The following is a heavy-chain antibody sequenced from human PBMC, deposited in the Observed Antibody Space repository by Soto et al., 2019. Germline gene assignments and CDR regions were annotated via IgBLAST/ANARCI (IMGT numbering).Heavy chain of an antibody. Sequence: GDSLQVSCKASGNTITSYGISWVRQAPGQGLEWMGWISAYNGNTNYAQKLQGRVTMTTDTSTSTAYMELRSLRSDDTAVYYCARDARDSSGYLWFDPWDKGPLVTVSS. V-gene: IGHV1-18*01. CDR2: ISAYNGNT. D-gene: IGHD3-22*01. J-gene: IGHJ5*02. CDR1: GNTITSYG. CDR3: ARDARDSSGYLWFDP.